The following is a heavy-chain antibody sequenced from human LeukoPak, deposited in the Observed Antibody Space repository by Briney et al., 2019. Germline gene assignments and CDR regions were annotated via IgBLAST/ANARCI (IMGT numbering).Heavy chain of an antibody. CDR2: ISSSSSTI. D-gene: IGHD3-3*01. Sequence: GGSLRLSCAASGFTFSSYSMNWVRQAPGKGLEWVSYISSSSSTIYYADSVKGRFTISRDNAKNSLYLQMNSLRAEDTAVYYCARDVSGSKGPYYFAYWGQGTLVTVSS. V-gene: IGHV3-48*01. CDR1: GFTFSSYS. J-gene: IGHJ4*02. CDR3: ARDVSGSKGPYYFAY.